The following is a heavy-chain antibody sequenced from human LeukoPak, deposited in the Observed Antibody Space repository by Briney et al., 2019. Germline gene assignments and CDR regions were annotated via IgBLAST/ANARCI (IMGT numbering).Heavy chain of an antibody. J-gene: IGHJ4*02. CDR2: IKNDGSST. V-gene: IGHV3-74*01. CDR3: ARDAPPVA. CDR1: GFTFSSSW. Sequence: PGGSLRLSCAASGFTFSSSWMHWVRQAPGKGLVWVSRIKNDGSSTTYADSVKGRFTISRDNVKNTLYLQMNSLRAEDTAVYYCARDAPPVAWGQGALVTVSS.